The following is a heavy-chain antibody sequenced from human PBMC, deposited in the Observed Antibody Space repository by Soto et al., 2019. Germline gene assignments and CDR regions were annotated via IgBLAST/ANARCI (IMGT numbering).Heavy chain of an antibody. D-gene: IGHD5-12*01. Sequence: GASRSLSRAASGFTFSSYALSWVRQAPGKGLEWVSAISGSGGGTYYADSVKGRFANSRDNSKHRLYLQMNSLRAEDTAGYYCAKDRPSRNSGYDFEADYWGQGTLVTVSS. J-gene: IGHJ4*02. CDR1: GFTFSSYA. CDR2: ISGSGGGT. V-gene: IGHV3-23*01. CDR3: AKDRPSRNSGYDFEADY.